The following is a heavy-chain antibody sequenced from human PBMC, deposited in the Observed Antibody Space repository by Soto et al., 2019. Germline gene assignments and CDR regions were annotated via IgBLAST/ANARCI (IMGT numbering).Heavy chain of an antibody. CDR2: IKPSGGST. D-gene: IGHD3-16*02. CDR3: ARGDDYDGGSYRLNDC. J-gene: IGHJ4*02. CDR1: GYTFTSYY. V-gene: IGHV1-46*03. Sequence: QVQLVQSGAEVQKPGASVKVSCKASGYTFTSYYMHWVRQAPGQGLEWMGIIKPSGGSTSYAQKLQGRVTMTRDTATSPVAVELSSFTSEDTAVYACARGDDYDGGSYRLNDCWGQGTLVIVSA.